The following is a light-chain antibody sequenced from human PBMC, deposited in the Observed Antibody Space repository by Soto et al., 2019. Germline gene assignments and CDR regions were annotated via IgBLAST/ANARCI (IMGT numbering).Light chain of an antibody. CDR3: QTWGSGIHV. J-gene: IGLJ3*02. CDR2: LNSDGSH. Sequence: QLVLTQSPSASASLGASVKLTCTLSSGHSSYAIAWHQQQPEKGPRYLMKLNSDGSHSKGDGNPDRFSGSSSGAERYLTISSLQSEDEADYYCQTWGSGIHVFGGGTKLTVL. V-gene: IGLV4-69*01. CDR1: SGHSSYA.